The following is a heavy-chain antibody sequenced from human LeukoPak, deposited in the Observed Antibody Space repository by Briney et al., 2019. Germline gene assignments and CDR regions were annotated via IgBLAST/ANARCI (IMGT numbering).Heavy chain of an antibody. CDR1: GFHFITYC. CDR2: IKQDGSEK. J-gene: IGHJ1*01. V-gene: IGHV3-7*01. Sequence: GGSLRLSCAASGFHFITYCMSWVRQAPGKGLEWVANIKQDGSEKSYVDSVKGRFTISRENAKNSVYLQMNSLRVEDTAVYYCASLRCELLHFAEYFHHWGQGSLVTVSP. CDR3: ASLRCELLHFAEYFHH. D-gene: IGHD1-26*01.